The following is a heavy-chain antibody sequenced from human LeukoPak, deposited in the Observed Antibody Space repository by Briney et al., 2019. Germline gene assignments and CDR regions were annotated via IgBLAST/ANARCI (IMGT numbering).Heavy chain of an antibody. CDR1: GFTFNIYS. CDR3: ARKLGKWERLSPFDY. Sequence: GGSLRLSCAASGFTFNIYSMNWVRQAPGKGLEWVSSISSGSDYIYYADSVKGRFTISRDNARNSLYLQMNSLRAEDTAVYYCARKLGKWERLSPFDYWGQGTLVTVSS. D-gene: IGHD1-26*01. CDR2: ISSGSDYI. J-gene: IGHJ4*02. V-gene: IGHV3-21*01.